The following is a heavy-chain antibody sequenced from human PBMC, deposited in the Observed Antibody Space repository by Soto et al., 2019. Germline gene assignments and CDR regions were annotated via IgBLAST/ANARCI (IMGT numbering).Heavy chain of an antibody. CDR1: GGSISSYY. D-gene: IGHD3-3*01. Sequence: PSETLSLTCTVSGGSISSYYWSWMRQPAGKGLEWIGRIYTNGSTNYNTSLKSRVTISVDKSKNQFSLKLSSVTAADTAVYYCAAFWSGYQPGENWFDPWGQGTLVTVSS. J-gene: IGHJ5*02. V-gene: IGHV4-4*07. CDR3: AAFWSGYQPGENWFDP. CDR2: IYTNGST.